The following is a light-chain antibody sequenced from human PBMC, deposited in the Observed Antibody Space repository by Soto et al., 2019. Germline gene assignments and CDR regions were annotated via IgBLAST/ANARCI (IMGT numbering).Light chain of an antibody. V-gene: IGLV4-69*01. J-gene: IGLJ3*02. CDR1: SGHSSYA. CDR2: LNSDGSH. CDR3: QTWGTGLHWV. Sequence: QPVLTQSPSASASLGASVKLTCTLSSGHSSYAIAWHQQQPEKGPRYLMKLNSDGSHSKGDGIPDRFPGSSSGAERYLTISSLQSEDEADYYCQTWGTGLHWVFGGGTKLTVL.